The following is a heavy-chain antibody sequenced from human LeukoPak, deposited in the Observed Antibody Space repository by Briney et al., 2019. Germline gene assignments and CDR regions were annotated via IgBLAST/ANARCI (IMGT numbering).Heavy chain of an antibody. D-gene: IGHD2-21*02. J-gene: IGHJ3*02. Sequence: PSETLSLTCAVSGGSISSGGYSWSWIWQPPGKGLEWIGYIYHSGSTYYNPSLKSRVTISVDRSKNQFSLKLSSVTAADTAVYYCARGRHIVVVTALDAFDIWGQGTMVTVSS. CDR3: ARGRHIVVVTALDAFDI. CDR2: IYHSGST. V-gene: IGHV4-30-2*01. CDR1: GGSISSGGYS.